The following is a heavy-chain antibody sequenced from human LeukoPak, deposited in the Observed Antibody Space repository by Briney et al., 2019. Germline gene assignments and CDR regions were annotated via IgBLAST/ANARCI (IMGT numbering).Heavy chain of an antibody. V-gene: IGHV1-18*01. J-gene: IGHJ5*02. D-gene: IGHD1-14*01. CDR3: ARAARTGIILIWFDP. CDR2: ISAYNGNT. CDR1: GYTFTSYG. Sequence: GASVKVSCKASGYTFTSYGISWVRQAPGQGLEWMGWISAYNGNTNYAQKLQGRVTMTTDTSTSTAYMELRSLRSDDTAVYYCARAARTGIILIWFDPWGQGTLVTVSS.